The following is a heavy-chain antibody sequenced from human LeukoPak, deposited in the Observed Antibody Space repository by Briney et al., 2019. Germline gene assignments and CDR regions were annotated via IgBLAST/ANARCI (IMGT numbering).Heavy chain of an antibody. V-gene: IGHV3-30*01. J-gene: IGHJ6*03. CDR2: ISYDGTNK. D-gene: IGHD3-16*01. CDR3: ARDQGSLPVWFYYYMDV. CDR1: GFTFSSYA. Sequence: PGRSLRLSCAASGFTFSSYAMHWVRQAPGKGLEWLAVISYDGTNKYYADSVKGRFTISRDNSKNTLYLQMNSLRDEDTAVYYCARDQGSLPVWFYYYMDVWGSGTTATVSS.